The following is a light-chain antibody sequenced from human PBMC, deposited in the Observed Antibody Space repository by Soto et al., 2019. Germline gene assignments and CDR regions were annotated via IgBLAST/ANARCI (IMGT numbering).Light chain of an antibody. V-gene: IGLV2-8*01. CDR2: EVT. Sequence: QSALTQPPSASGSPGQSLTISCTGTSSDVGGYNYVSWYQQHPGKAPKLLIYEVTERPSGVPDRFSGSKSGNTASLTVSGLQAEDEADYYCSSYAGGDNLVFGGGTKLTVL. CDR1: SSDVGGYNY. J-gene: IGLJ3*02. CDR3: SSYAGGDNLV.